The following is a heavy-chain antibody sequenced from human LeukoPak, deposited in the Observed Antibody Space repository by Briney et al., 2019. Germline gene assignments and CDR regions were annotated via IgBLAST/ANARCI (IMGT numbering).Heavy chain of an antibody. CDR3: ARVAGWHWFDP. CDR2: IRPSGANT. Sequence: PSETLSLTCTVSGGCISSYYWSWIRQPPGRGLEWVSSIRPSGANTYYGDSVKGRFTISRDNSKNTVYLQMNNMRVDDTAVYYCARVAGWHWFDPWGQGTLVTVSS. V-gene: IGHV3-23*01. D-gene: IGHD6-19*01. CDR1: GGCISSYY. J-gene: IGHJ5*02.